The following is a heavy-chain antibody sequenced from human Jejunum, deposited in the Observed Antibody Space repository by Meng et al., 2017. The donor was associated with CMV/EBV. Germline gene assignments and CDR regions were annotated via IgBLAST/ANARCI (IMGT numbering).Heavy chain of an antibody. V-gene: IGHV1-2*02. Sequence: GYTFTGNHIHWVRQAPGQGPEWMGWINPDRGGTNYAQKFQGRVTMTRDTSIRTVYMEVTTLRSDDTAVYYCARAWGTSQLLSFLDSWGQGTLVTVSS. D-gene: IGHD2-2*01. CDR3: ARAWGTSQLLSFLDS. CDR2: INPDRGGT. J-gene: IGHJ4*02. CDR1: GYTFTGNH.